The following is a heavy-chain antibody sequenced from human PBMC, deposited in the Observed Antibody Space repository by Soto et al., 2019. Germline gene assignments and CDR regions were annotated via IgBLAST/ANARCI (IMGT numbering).Heavy chain of an antibody. Sequence: QLVESGGGLVQPGGSLRLSCAASGFTFSDHYMDWVRQAPGKGLEWVGRIRNKANNYATEYDAYVSGRFTIARADTKHFLYLQMTVLEAETTALYYSGTAPLVARATAPRGWFDPWGQGTLVTVSS. V-gene: IGHV3-72*01. CDR1: GFTFSDHY. CDR2: IRNKANNYAT. D-gene: IGHD2-15*01. CDR3: GTAPLVARATAPRGWFDP. J-gene: IGHJ5*02.